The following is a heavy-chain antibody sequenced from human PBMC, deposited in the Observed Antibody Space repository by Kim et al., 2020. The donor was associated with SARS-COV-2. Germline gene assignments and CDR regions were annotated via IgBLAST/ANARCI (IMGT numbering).Heavy chain of an antibody. Sequence: GGSLRLSCAASGFTFSNAWMSWVRQAPGKGLEWVGRIKSKTDGGTTDYAAPVKGRFTISRDDSKNTLYLQMNSLKTEDTAVYYCTTTTGYYDSSGEYYFDYWGQGTLVTVSS. CDR2: IKSKTDGGTT. CDR1: GFTFSNAW. V-gene: IGHV3-15*01. J-gene: IGHJ4*02. D-gene: IGHD3-22*01. CDR3: TTTTGYYDSSGEYYFDY.